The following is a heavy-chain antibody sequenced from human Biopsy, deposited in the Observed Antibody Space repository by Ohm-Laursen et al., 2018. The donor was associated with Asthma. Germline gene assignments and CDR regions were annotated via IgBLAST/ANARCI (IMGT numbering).Heavy chain of an antibody. J-gene: IGHJ6*02. CDR2: KRVYKGNT. CDR1: GYTFNSAG. Sequence: VKASCKTSGYTFNSAGITWGRQAPGQGVEWMGWKRVYKGNTKVAQKLQDRVTMITDTSTSPAYMELRSLRSEDTAVYFCARAVDYSHYYGIDVWGQGTTVTVS. CDR3: ARAVDYSHYYGIDV. V-gene: IGHV1-18*01. D-gene: IGHD3-10*01.